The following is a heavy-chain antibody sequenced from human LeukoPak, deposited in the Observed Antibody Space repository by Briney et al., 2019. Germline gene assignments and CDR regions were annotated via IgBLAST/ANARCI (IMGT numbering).Heavy chain of an antibody. D-gene: IGHD3-9*01. Sequence: GGSLRLSCAASGFTFSSYGMHWVRQAPGKGLEWVAFIRYDGSNKYYADSVKGRFTISRDNSKNTLYLQMNSLRAEDTAVYYCARGIGLTGYYFDYWGQGTLVTVSS. J-gene: IGHJ4*02. CDR2: IRYDGSNK. V-gene: IGHV3-30*02. CDR3: ARGIGLTGYYFDY. CDR1: GFTFSSYG.